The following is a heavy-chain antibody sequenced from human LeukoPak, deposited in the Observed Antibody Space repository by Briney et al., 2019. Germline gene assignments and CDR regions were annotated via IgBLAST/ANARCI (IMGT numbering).Heavy chain of an antibody. J-gene: IGHJ4*02. Sequence: GGSLRLSCAASGFTFSSYGMHWVRQAPGKGLEWVAVISYDGSNKYYADSVKGRFTISRDNSKNTLYLQMNSLRAEDTAVYYCARDLLGDYDSWWGQGTLVTVSS. D-gene: IGHD5-12*01. CDR1: GFTFSSYG. CDR3: ARDLLGDYDSW. V-gene: IGHV3-30*03. CDR2: ISYDGSNK.